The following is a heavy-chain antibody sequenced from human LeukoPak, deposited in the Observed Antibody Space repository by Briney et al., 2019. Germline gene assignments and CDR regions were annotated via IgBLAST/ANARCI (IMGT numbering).Heavy chain of an antibody. CDR2: IRYDGSNK. V-gene: IGHV3-30*02. D-gene: IGHD2-2*01. CDR3: AKDHCTVTSCFAGFDY. J-gene: IGHJ4*01. CDR1: GFTFSSYS. Sequence: GGSLRLSCAASGFTFSSYSMHWVRQAPGKGLEWVAFIRYDGSNKYYADSVKGRFTISRDNSKNTLYLQMNSLRAEDTAIYYCAKDHCTVTSCFAGFDYWGQGTLVTVSS.